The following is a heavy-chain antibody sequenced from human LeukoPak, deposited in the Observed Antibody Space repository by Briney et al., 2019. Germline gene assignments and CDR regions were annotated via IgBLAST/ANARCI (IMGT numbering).Heavy chain of an antibody. V-gene: IGHV3-21*01. CDR1: GFTFTSYS. Sequence: GGSLRLSCAASGFTFTSYSMNWVRQAPGKGLEWVSSISSSSNYIYYADSVKGRFTISRDNAKNSLYLQMNSLRAEDTAVYYCAREPGDSSGWSEWGQGTLVTVYS. D-gene: IGHD6-19*01. J-gene: IGHJ4*02. CDR3: AREPGDSSGWSE. CDR2: ISSSSNYI.